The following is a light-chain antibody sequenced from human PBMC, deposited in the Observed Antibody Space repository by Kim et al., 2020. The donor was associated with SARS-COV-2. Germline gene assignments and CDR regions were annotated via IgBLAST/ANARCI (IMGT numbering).Light chain of an antibody. CDR3: QKYNSAPQEGT. V-gene: IGKV1-27*01. CDR2: AAS. Sequence: DIQMTQSPSSLSASVGDRVTITCRASQGISNYLAWYQQKPGKVPKLLIYAASTLQSGVPSRFSGSGSGTDFTLTISSLQPEDVATYYCQKYNSAPQEGTFGQGTKVDIK. J-gene: IGKJ1*01. CDR1: QGISNY.